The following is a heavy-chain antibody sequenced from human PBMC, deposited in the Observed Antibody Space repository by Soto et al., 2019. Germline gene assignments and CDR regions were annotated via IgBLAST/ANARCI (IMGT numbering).Heavy chain of an antibody. V-gene: IGHV1-69*01. J-gene: IGHJ4*02. CDR3: ARGWGLVS. CDR2: IIPIHGTT. D-gene: IGHD3-16*01. Sequence: QMEQSGAEVRKPGSSVKVSCKPSGGSLTSYPMAWVRQAPGQGFEWMGGIIPIHGTTEYAEKFQGRVTITADESTNRATLELTGLTSEDTAVYYCARGWGLVSWGQGTLVTVYS. CDR1: GGSLTSYP.